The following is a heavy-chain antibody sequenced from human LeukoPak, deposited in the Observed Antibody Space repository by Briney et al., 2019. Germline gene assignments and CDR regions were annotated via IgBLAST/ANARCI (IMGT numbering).Heavy chain of an antibody. CDR2: INHSGST. CDR3: ARGPGYEILTGSFNYYYMDV. Sequence: SETLSLTCVVYGGSFSGYYWGWIRQPPGKGLEWIGEINHSGSTHYNPSLKSRVIISVDTSKRQFFLKLRSVTAADTAVYYCARGPGYEILTGSFNYYYMDVWGKGTTVTVSS. J-gene: IGHJ6*03. CDR1: GGSFSGYY. V-gene: IGHV4-34*01. D-gene: IGHD3-9*01.